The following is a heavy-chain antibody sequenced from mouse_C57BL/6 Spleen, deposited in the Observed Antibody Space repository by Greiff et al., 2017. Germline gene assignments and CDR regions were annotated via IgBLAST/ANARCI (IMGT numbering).Heavy chain of an antibody. CDR2: IYPGDGDT. Sequence: QVQLQQSGPELVKPGASVKISCKASGYAFSSSWMNWVKQRPGKGLEWIGRIYPGDGDTNYNGKFKGKATLTADKSSSTAYMQLSSLTSEDSAVYFCASDYGSSYEWYFDVWGTGTTVTVSS. J-gene: IGHJ1*03. V-gene: IGHV1-82*01. CDR1: GYAFSSSW. CDR3: ASDYGSSYEWYFDV. D-gene: IGHD1-1*01.